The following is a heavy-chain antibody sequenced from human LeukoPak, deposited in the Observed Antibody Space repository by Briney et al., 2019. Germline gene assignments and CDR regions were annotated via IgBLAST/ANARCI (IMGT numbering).Heavy chain of an antibody. V-gene: IGHV1-69*06. CDR3: ARVLSGYSDDDY. CDR1: GYTFTGYY. D-gene: IGHD5-12*01. CDR2: IIPIFGTA. Sequence: SVKVSCKASGYTFTGYYMHWVRQAPGQGLEWMGGIIPIFGTANYAQKFQGRVTITADKSTSTAYMELSSLRSEDTAVYYCARVLSGYSDDDYWGQGTLVTVSS. J-gene: IGHJ4*02.